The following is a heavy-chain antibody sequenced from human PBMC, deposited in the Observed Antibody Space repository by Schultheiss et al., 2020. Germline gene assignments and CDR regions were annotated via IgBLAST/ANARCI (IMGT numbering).Heavy chain of an antibody. CDR2: ISYDGSNK. V-gene: IGHV3-30-3*01. CDR1: GFTFSSYA. D-gene: IGHD6-13*01. CDR3: AKDSLRLRGYRSSSWRRDYYYMDV. Sequence: SLKISFAASGFTFSSYAMHWVRQAPGKGLEWVAVISYDGSNKYYADSVKGRFTISRDNSKNTLYLQMNSLRAEDTAVYYCAKDSLRLRGYRSSSWRRDYYYMDVWGKGTTVTVAS. J-gene: IGHJ6*03.